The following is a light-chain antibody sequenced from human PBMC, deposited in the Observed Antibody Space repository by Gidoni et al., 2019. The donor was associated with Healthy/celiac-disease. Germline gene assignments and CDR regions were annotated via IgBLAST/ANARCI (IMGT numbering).Light chain of an antibody. CDR1: QSISSY. J-gene: IGKJ2*01. Sequence: DIQMTQSPSSLSASVGDRVTITCRASQSISSYLNLYQQKPGKAPKLLIYAASSLQSGVPSRFSGSVSETDFTLTISSLQPEDFATYYCQQSYSTPHTFGQGTKLEIK. V-gene: IGKV1-39*01. CDR2: AAS. CDR3: QQSYSTPHT.